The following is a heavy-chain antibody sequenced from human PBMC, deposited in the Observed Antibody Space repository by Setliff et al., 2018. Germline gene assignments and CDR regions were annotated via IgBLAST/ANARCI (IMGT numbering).Heavy chain of an antibody. CDR2: IDYSGTT. CDR3: ARVGGADYYDSSGYYLGKDY. V-gene: IGHV4-59*08. CDR1: GGSITSHY. J-gene: IGHJ4*02. Sequence: PSETLSLTCSVSGGSITSHYWSWIRQSPGKGLEWIGYIDYSGTTNYNPSLKSRVTISSDTSKNQFSLKLSSVTAADTAVYYCARVGGADYYDSSGYYLGKDYWGQGTLVTVSS. D-gene: IGHD3-22*01.